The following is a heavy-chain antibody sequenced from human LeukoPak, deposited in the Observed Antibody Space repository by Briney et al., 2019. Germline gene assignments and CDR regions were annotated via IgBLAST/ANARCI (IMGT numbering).Heavy chain of an antibody. CDR2: IIPIFGTA. V-gene: IGHV1-69*01. Sequence: ASVKVSCKASGGIFSSYAISWVRQAPGQGLEWMGGIIPIFGTANYAQKFQGRVTITADESTSTAYMELSSLRSEDTAVYYCARAAKKVDDILTGYPFDYWGQGTLVTVSS. CDR1: GGIFSSYA. D-gene: IGHD3-9*01. CDR3: ARAAKKVDDILTGYPFDY. J-gene: IGHJ4*02.